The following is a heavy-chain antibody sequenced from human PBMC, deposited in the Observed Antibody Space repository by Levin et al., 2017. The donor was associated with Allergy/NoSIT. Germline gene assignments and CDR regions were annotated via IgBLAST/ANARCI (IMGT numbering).Heavy chain of an antibody. CDR3: ARRFGASSSWWFEAFDI. J-gene: IGHJ3*02. Sequence: KVSCKGSGYSFTSYWIGWVRQMPGKGLEWMGIIYPGDSDTRYSPSFQGQVTISADKSISTAYLQWSSLKASDTAMYYCARRFGASSSWWFEAFDIWGQGTMVTVSS. D-gene: IGHD6-13*01. V-gene: IGHV5-51*01. CDR2: IYPGDSDT. CDR1: GYSFTSYW.